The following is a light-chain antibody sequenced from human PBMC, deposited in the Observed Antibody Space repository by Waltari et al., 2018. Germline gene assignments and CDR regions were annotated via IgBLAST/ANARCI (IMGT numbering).Light chain of an antibody. CDR3: QQYYSTPGT. CDR2: LAS. J-gene: IGKJ1*01. V-gene: IGKV4-1*01. CDR1: QSVLYSSNNKNY. Sequence: DIVMTQSPDSLAVSLGERATINCQSSQSVLYSSNNKNYLAWYPQKPGQPPKLLIYLASTRESGVPDRFSGSGSGTDFTLTISSLQAEDVAVYYCQQYYSTPGTFGQGTKVEIK.